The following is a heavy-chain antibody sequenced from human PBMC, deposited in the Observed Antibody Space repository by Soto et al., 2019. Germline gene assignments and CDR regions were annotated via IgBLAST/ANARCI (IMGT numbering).Heavy chain of an antibody. J-gene: IGHJ4*02. CDR3: GRDTYYDGSGYHSGVVDF. Sequence: QVQLVESGGGSVKPGGSLRLSCAASGFTFGGFYMGWIRQAPGRGLEWVSFISGSGGIIYLADSVKGRFAISRDNTKNSLYLQMNSLRAEDTAVYYCGRDTYYDGSGYHSGVVDFWGQGTLVTVSS. CDR1: GFTFGGFY. CDR2: ISGSGGII. D-gene: IGHD3-22*01. V-gene: IGHV3-11*01.